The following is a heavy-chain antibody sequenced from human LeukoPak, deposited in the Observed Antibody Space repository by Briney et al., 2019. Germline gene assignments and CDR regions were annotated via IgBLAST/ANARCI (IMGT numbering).Heavy chain of an antibody. Sequence: PSETLSLTCAVSGGSISSGGYSWSWIRQPPGKGLEWIGYIYHSGSTYYNPSLKSRVTISVDRSKNQFSLKLSSVTAADTAVYYCARVITMVRGVIPTGYWFDPWGQGTLVTVSS. J-gene: IGHJ5*02. D-gene: IGHD3-10*01. CDR3: ARVITMVRGVIPTGYWFDP. V-gene: IGHV4-30-2*01. CDR2: IYHSGST. CDR1: GGSISSGGYS.